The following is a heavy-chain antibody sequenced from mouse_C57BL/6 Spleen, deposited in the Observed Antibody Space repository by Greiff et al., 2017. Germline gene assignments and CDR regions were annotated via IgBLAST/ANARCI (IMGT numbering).Heavy chain of an antibody. CDR2: INPNNGGT. CDR3: ARDYYYGSRGYWFDY. V-gene: IGHV1-22*01. D-gene: IGHD1-1*01. Sequence: VHVKQSGPELVKPGASVKMSCKASGYTFTDYNMHWVKQSHGKSLEWIGYINPNNGGTSYNQKFKGKATLTVNKSSSTAYMELRSLTSEDSAVYYCARDYYYGSRGYWFDYWGQGTTLTVSS. J-gene: IGHJ2*01. CDR1: GYTFTDYN.